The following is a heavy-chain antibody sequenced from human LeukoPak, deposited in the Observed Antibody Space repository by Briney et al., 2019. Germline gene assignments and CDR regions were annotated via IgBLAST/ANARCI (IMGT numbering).Heavy chain of an antibody. V-gene: IGHV1-18*01. Sequence: ASVNVSYKASRYTFTSYGISWVRQAPGQGLEWMGWISAYNGNTNYAQKLQGRVTMTTDKSTSTAYMELRSLRSDDTAVYYCARVWFGELSYFDYWGQGTLVTVSS. J-gene: IGHJ4*02. CDR1: RYTFTSYG. D-gene: IGHD3-10*01. CDR3: ARVWFGELSYFDY. CDR2: ISAYNGNT.